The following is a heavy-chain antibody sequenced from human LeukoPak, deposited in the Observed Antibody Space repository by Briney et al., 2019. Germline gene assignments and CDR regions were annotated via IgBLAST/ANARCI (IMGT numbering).Heavy chain of an antibody. J-gene: IGHJ4*02. D-gene: IGHD3-22*01. V-gene: IGHV1-2*02. Sequence: GASVKVSCKASGYTFTGYYVHWVRQAPGQGLEWMGWINPNSGGTNYAQNFQGRVTMTRDTSVSTAYMELSSLRSDDTAVYYCARSYDSSGYYPDSWGQGTLVTVSS. CDR1: GYTFTGYY. CDR3: ARSYDSSGYYPDS. CDR2: INPNSGGT.